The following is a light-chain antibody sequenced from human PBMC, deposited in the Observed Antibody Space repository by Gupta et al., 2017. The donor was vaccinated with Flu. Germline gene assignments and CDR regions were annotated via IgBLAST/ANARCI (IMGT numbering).Light chain of an antibody. CDR2: QAS. V-gene: IGKV1-5*03. CDR1: QSNTSW. J-gene: IGKJ1*01. CDR3: QQYSSYST. Sequence: DIQMTQSPSTLSASVGDSVTITCRASQSNTSWLAWYQQKPGKAPKLLIYQASTLGSGVPSRFSGSGSGTEFTLTITSLQPDDFATYYCQQYSSYSTFGQGTKVE.